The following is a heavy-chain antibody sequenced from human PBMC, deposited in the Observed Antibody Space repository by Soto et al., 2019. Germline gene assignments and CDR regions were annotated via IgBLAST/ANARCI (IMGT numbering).Heavy chain of an antibody. CDR1: GYSFTSYW. J-gene: IGHJ3*02. V-gene: IGHV5-51*01. Sequence: PWESLKISCNGSGYSFTSYWIVWVRHMPGKGLEWMGIIYPGYPETIYSPSFQGQVTISADKSIRTAYLQWSTLTTSDLARHPCDCTRYGLPATDASDIWGQGTLVTV. CDR2: IYPGYPET. CDR3: DCTRYGLPATDASDI. D-gene: IGHD2-8*01.